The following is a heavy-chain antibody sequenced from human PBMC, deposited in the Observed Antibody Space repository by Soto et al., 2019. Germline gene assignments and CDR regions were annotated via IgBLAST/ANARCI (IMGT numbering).Heavy chain of an antibody. CDR1: GGSINTFDFS. Sequence: SETLSLTCAVSGGSINTFDFSWSWIRQPPGRGLEWIGSIYQSGRTYYIPSLKSRVTMSLEKSKNQFSLKINSVVAADTAIYYVARGRPIFGLPPGGVLDFGAQGTRVT. J-gene: IGHJ4*02. CDR3: ARGRPIFGLPPGGVLDF. D-gene: IGHD3-3*01. CDR2: IYQSGRT. V-gene: IGHV4-30-2*01.